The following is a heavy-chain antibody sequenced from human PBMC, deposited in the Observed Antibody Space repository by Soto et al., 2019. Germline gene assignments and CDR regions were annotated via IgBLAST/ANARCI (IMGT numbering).Heavy chain of an antibody. CDR1: GFTFSSYA. CDR2: IRGSGGST. CDR3: AKGLYCTNGVCYPVNWFDP. V-gene: IGHV3-23*01. J-gene: IGHJ5*02. D-gene: IGHD2-8*01. Sequence: EVQLLESGGGLVQPGGSLRLSCAASGFTFSSYAMSWVRQAPGKGLEWVSAIRGSGGSTYYADSVKGRFTISRDNSKNTLYLQMNSLRAEDTAVYYCAKGLYCTNGVCYPVNWFDPWGQGTLVTVSS.